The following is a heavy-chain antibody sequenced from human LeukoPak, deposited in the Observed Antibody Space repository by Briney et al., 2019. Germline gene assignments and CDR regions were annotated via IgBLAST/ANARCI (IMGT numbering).Heavy chain of an antibody. CDR1: GGSISSYY. J-gene: IGHJ4*02. CDR3: ARTYYYGSGSYLLDY. D-gene: IGHD3-10*01. Sequence: PSETLSLTCTVSGGSISSYYWSWIRQPPGKGLEWIGYIYYSGSTNYNPSLKSRVTISVDTSKNQFSLKLSSVTAADTAVNYCARTYYYGSGSYLLDYWGQGTLVTVSS. V-gene: IGHV4-59*01. CDR2: IYYSGST.